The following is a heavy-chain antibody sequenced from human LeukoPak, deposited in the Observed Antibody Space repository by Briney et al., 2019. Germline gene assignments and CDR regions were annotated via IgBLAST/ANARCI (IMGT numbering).Heavy chain of an antibody. J-gene: IGHJ4*02. CDR1: GFSFSDYQ. V-gene: IGHV3-48*03. CDR3: TRVQGGQYFANKYGTIDY. D-gene: IGHD3-9*01. Sequence: QPGGSLRLSCTASGFSFSDYQMNWVRQAPGGGLEWTSYISASGKTISYADSVKGRFTISRDNAKNSLYLQMNSLRAEDTAVYYCTRVQGGQYFANKYGTIDYWGQGALVIVSS. CDR2: ISASGKTI.